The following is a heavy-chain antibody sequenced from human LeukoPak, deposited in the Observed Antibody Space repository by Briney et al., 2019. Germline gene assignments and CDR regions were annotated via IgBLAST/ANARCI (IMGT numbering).Heavy chain of an antibody. V-gene: IGHV4-30-4*01. D-gene: IGHD3-3*01. CDR3: ARSIWSGPTHDAFDI. J-gene: IGHJ3*02. CDR1: GGSISSGDYY. Sequence: SQTLSLTCTVSGGSISSGDYYWSWIRQPPGKGLEWIGYIYYSGSTYYNPSLKSRVTISVDTSKNQFSLKLSSVTAADTAVYYCARSIWSGPTHDAFDIWGQGTMVTVSS. CDR2: IYYSGST.